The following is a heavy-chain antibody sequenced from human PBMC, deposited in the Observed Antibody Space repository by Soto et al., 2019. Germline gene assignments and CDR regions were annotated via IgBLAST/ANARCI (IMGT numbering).Heavy chain of an antibody. CDR2: IYPYDSDT. V-gene: IGHV5-51*01. CDR1: GYSFTSYW. Sequence: GESLKISCKTAGYSFTSYWIGWVRQMPGKGMEWMGNIYPYDSDTRYSPSFQGQVTISADTYITTAFLQWSALRASDTAMYFCARHLGGSTRGNFDYWGQGTLVTVSS. J-gene: IGHJ4*01. D-gene: IGHD2-2*01. CDR3: ARHLGGSTRGNFDY.